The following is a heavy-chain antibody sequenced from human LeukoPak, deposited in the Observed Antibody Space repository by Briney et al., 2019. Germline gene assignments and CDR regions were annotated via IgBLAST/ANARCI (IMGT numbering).Heavy chain of an antibody. CDR3: AKSTSGWIFDY. Sequence: SETLSLTCTVSGGSISSYYWSWIRQPAGKGLEWIGHFYTSGSTNYNPSLQSRVTMSVDTSKNQFSLKLTSVTAADTAVYYCAKSTSGWIFDYWGQGTLVTVSS. V-gene: IGHV4-4*07. CDR1: GGSISSYY. D-gene: IGHD6-19*01. J-gene: IGHJ4*02. CDR2: FYTSGST.